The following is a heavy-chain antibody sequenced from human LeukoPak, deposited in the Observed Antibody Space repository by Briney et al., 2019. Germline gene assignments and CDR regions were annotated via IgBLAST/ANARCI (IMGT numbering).Heavy chain of an antibody. D-gene: IGHD4-17*01. Sequence: RGSLRLSCVASGFTFSRYWMHWVRQAPGKGLVWVSRINSDGRSTNYADSVKGRFSISRDNAENTLYLQMSSLRAEDTAVYYCAREKDDHGDPGPLDAWGQGDLVTVSS. CDR2: INSDGRST. CDR3: AREKDDHGDPGPLDA. CDR1: GFTFSRYW. J-gene: IGHJ5*02. V-gene: IGHV3-74*01.